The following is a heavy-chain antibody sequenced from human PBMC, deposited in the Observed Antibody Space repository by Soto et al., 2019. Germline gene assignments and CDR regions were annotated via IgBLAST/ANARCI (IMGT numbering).Heavy chain of an antibody. V-gene: IGHV4-31*03. CDR3: ARDAKRYASGSYGMDV. Sequence: QVQLQESGPGLVKPSQTLSLTCTVSGGSISSGGYYWSWTRQHPGKGLEWIGYIYYSGTTYYNPCLKSRVTISADTSKNQFSLKLSSVTAADTAVYYCARDAKRYASGSYGMDVWGQGTTVTVSS. D-gene: IGHD3-10*01. CDR2: IYYSGTT. CDR1: GGSISSGGYY. J-gene: IGHJ6*02.